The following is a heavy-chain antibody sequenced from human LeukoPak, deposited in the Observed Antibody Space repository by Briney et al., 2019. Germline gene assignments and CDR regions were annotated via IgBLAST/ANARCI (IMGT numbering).Heavy chain of an antibody. CDR3: AKNTMNPYYDY. Sequence: GGSLRLSCAASGFSFSTYAMTWVRQAPGKGLEWVSAISPSGNSIYYVDSVKGRFTISRDNSKNTQYLQMNSLRAEDTAVYYCAKNTMNPYYDYWGQGTLVTVSS. CDR2: ISPSGNSI. V-gene: IGHV3-23*01. D-gene: IGHD1-14*01. J-gene: IGHJ4*02. CDR1: GFSFSTYA.